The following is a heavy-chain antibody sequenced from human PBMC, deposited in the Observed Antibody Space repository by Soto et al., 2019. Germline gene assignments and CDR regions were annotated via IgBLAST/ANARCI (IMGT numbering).Heavy chain of an antibody. V-gene: IGHV4-39*01. CDR3: ASQWLAGRIHWFDP. Sequence: PSETLSLTCTVSGGSISSSSYYWGWIRQPPGKGLEWIGSIYYSGSTYYNPSLKSRVTISVDTSNNQFSLKLSSVTAADTAVYYCASQWLAGRIHWFDPWGQGTLVTVSS. CDR1: GGSISSSSYY. D-gene: IGHD6-19*01. J-gene: IGHJ5*02. CDR2: IYYSGST.